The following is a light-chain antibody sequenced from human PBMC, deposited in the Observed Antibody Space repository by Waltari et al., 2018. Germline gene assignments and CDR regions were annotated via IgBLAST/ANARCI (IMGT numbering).Light chain of an antibody. Sequence: EIVLTPSPATLSLSPGERAILSCRASQSVSSYLTWYQQKPGQAPRLLIYDASNRATGTPARFSGSGSGTDFTLTISSLEPEDFAVYYCQQRINWPLTFGGGTNVEIK. CDR2: DAS. J-gene: IGKJ4*01. V-gene: IGKV3-11*01. CDR3: QQRINWPLT. CDR1: QSVSSY.